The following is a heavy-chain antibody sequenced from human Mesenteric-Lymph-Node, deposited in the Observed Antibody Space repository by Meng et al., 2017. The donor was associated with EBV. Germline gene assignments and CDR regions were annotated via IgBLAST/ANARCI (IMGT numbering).Heavy chain of an antibody. CDR2: SSQSGDT. Sequence: VQVEQCGAGVLEHSERLSLTVEASGVSFIGYHWSWIREPPGKGLEYIGESSQSGDTTYNPSLKSRVTISVDRSRNQFSLKMASVTAADTAVYYCARGAIFGIVITYFDYWSQGTLVTVSS. CDR1: GVSFIGYH. J-gene: IGHJ4*02. CDR3: ARGAIFGIVITYFDY. V-gene: IGHV4-34*01. D-gene: IGHD3-3*02.